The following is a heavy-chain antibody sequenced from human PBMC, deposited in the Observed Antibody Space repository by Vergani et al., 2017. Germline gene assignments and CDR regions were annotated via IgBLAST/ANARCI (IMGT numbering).Heavy chain of an antibody. CDR1: GGSISSYY. Sequence: QVQLQESGPGLVKPSETLSLTCTVSGGSISSYYWSWIRQPPGKGLEWIGYLYYSGSTNYNPSLKRRVTISVDTSKDQFALKRSSVTDADTAVYYCSRARYSYCYYLDYWGKGTMVTVSS. V-gene: IGHV4-59*01. CDR2: LYYSGST. CDR3: SRARYSYCYYLDY. J-gene: IGHJ4*02. D-gene: IGHD5-18*01.